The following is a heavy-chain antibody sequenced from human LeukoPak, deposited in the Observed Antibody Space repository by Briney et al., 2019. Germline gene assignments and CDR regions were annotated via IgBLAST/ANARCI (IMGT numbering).Heavy chain of an antibody. CDR1: GGSFSGYY. CDR2: INHSGST. V-gene: IGHV4-34*01. D-gene: IGHD3-16*02. J-gene: IGHJ4*02. CDR3: ERVAPRDYVWGSYRNTIDY. Sequence: PSETLSLTCAVYGGSFSGYYWSWIRQPPGKGLEWIGEINHSGSTNYNPSLKSRVTISVDTSKNQFSLKLSSVTAADTAVYYCERVAPRDYVWGSYRNTIDYWGQGTLVTVSS.